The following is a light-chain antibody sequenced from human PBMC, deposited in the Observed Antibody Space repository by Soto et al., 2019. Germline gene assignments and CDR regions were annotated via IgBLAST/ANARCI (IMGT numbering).Light chain of an antibody. Sequence: QSVLTQPPSASGTPGQRVTISCSGSSSDIGRDPVNWYQDLPSTALKLLIDDNNQRPSGVSDRFSGSKSGTSASLAISGLQSEDEADYFCAGWDGSLSGFVFGTGTKVTVL. V-gene: IGLV1-44*01. CDR2: DNN. CDR1: SSDIGRDP. J-gene: IGLJ1*01. CDR3: AGWDGSLSGFV.